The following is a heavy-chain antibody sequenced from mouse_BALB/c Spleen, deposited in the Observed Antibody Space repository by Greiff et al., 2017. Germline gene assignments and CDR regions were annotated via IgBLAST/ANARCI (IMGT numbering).Heavy chain of an antibody. J-gene: IGHJ4*01. D-gene: IGHD2-2*01. Sequence: VMLVESGPGLVAPSQSLSITCTVSGFSLTSYGVHWVRQPPGKGLEWLGVIWAGGSTNYNSALMSRLSISKDNSKSQVFLKMNSLQTDDTAMYYCARDNGYDVDAMDYWGQGTSVTVSS. CDR2: IWAGGST. CDR1: GFSLTSYG. V-gene: IGHV2-9*02. CDR3: ARDNGYDVDAMDY.